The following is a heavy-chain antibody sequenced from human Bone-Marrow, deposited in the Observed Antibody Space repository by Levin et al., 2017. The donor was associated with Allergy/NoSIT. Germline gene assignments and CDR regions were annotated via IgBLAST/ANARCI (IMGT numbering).Heavy chain of an antibody. CDR3: ARDRADYAAKSPHDF. CDR2: LANKNTYI. Sequence: GESLKISCTASGFAFHTYSMNWVRQAPGKGLEWVSSLANKNTYIYYADSVKGRFTISRDDTKNSLYLHMNFLRTEDTAVYYCARDRADYAAKSPHDFWGQGTLVAVSS. V-gene: IGHV3-21*01. J-gene: IGHJ4*02. D-gene: IGHD4-23*01. CDR1: GFAFHTYS.